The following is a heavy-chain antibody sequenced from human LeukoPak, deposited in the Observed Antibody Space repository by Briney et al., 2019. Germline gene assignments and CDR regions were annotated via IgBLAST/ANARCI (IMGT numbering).Heavy chain of an antibody. Sequence: ASVKVSCKASGGTFSSYAISWVRQAPGQGLVWMGWINPKSDGTKYAQNFQGRVTMTWDTSISTAYMEVSRLTSDDTAMFYCARDPPGTTAFDLWGQGTMVTVSS. D-gene: IGHD1-1*01. CDR3: ARDPPGTTAFDL. CDR2: INPKSDGT. CDR1: GGTFSSYA. J-gene: IGHJ3*01. V-gene: IGHV1-2*02.